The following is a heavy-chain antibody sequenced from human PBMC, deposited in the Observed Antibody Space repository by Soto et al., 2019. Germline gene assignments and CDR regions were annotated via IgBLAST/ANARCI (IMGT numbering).Heavy chain of an antibody. CDR3: ARDQSHVIPARHYYDTNGPRD. CDR1: GYTFTGHG. V-gene: IGHV1-18*04. D-gene: IGHD3-22*01. J-gene: IGHJ4*02. CDR2: ISAYNGYT. Sequence: ASVKVSCKASGYTFTGHGISWVRQAPGQGLEWMGWISAYNGYTNYAQTFQGRVTATTDTPTRTAYMELRNLRSDDTAMYYCARDQSHVIPARHYYDTNGPRDWGPGTRVRVS.